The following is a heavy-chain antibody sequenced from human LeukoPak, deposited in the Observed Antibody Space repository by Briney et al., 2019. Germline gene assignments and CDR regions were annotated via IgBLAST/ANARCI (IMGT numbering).Heavy chain of an antibody. J-gene: IGHJ4*02. CDR2: IYWNDNK. Sequence: SGPTLFQPTPTLTLTCTFSGFSLSTRGVGVGWIRQPPGKALEWLALIYWNDNKLYSPSLKSRLTITKDTSNNQVVLTMTNMDPVDTATYYCAHYGDYRFLYYFDYWGQGTLVTVST. CDR3: AHYGDYRFLYYFDY. V-gene: IGHV2-5*01. D-gene: IGHD4-17*01. CDR1: GFSLSTRGVG.